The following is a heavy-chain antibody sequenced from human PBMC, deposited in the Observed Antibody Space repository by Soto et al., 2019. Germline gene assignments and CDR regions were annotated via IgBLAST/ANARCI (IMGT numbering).Heavy chain of an antibody. Sequence: SVKGSCKAPGDIFSSYAINWVRQATGQGLEWMGGIIPMFSTANYAQKFQGRLTITADESTTTAYMDLSSLTSEDTAVYFCARMDTVWGESAYFDYWGQGTQVTVSS. V-gene: IGHV1-69*13. CDR1: GDIFSSYA. CDR2: IIPMFSTA. D-gene: IGHD3-16*01. J-gene: IGHJ4*01. CDR3: ARMDTVWGESAYFDY.